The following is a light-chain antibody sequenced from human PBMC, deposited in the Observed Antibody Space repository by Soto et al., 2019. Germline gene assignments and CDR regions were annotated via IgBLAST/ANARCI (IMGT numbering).Light chain of an antibody. CDR1: QGISNY. CDR2: AAS. J-gene: IGKJ4*01. CDR3: QKFNSAPLT. Sequence: DIQMTQSPSSLSASVGDRVTITCRASQGISNYLTWYQQKAGEVPKVLIYAASTLQPGVPSRFTGSGSGTDFTLTISSLQPEDVATYYCQKFNSAPLTFGGGTKVEIK. V-gene: IGKV1-27*01.